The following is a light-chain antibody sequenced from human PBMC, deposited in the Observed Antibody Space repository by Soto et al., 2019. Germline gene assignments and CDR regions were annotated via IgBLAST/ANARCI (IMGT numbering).Light chain of an antibody. CDR1: QSVSGY. J-gene: IGKJ3*01. CDR3: QQYGDSPAT. Sequence: DIVLTQSPFTLSLYPGERATLSCRASQSVSGYLAWYQQKPGQAPRLLIYGASNRATGIPDRFSGSGSGTDFTLTISRLEPEDFAVYYCQQYGDSPATFGPGTKVDI. CDR2: GAS. V-gene: IGKV3-20*01.